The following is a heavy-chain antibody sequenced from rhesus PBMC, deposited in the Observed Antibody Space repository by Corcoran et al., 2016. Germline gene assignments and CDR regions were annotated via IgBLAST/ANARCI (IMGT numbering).Heavy chain of an antibody. CDR1: GGSISGYYY. Sequence: QVQLQESGPGLVKPSETLSLTCTVSGGSISGYYYWSWIRQPPGKGLEWFGGIYGNSASTYYTPSLKSRVTSSTAMSKNQFSLKVNSVTAADTAVYYCARSGWTSWDNRFDVWGAGVLVTVSS. CDR2: IYGNSAST. CDR3: ARSGWTSWDNRFDV. J-gene: IGHJ5-1*01. V-gene: IGHV4-143*01. D-gene: IGHD2-39*02.